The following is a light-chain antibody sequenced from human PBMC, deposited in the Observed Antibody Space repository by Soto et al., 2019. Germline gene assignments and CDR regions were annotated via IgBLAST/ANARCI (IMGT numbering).Light chain of an antibody. V-gene: IGKV3-15*01. Sequence: IFITQSPATLSETTHRRATLSPRASQSVVSKLAWYQQKPGQAPTLPIYDASTRATGIPPRFSGSGSGTEFTLTISSLQSEDFAVYYCQQYNYWNTFGGGTKVDIK. CDR2: DAS. J-gene: IGKJ4*01. CDR1: QSVVSK. CDR3: QQYNYWNT.